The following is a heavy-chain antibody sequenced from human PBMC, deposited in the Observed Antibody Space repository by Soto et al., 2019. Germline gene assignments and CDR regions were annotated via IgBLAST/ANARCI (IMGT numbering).Heavy chain of an antibody. V-gene: IGHV2-5*02. J-gene: IGHJ4*02. CDR1: GFSLKFSTNGDG. Sequence: QITLKESGPTLVKPTQALTLTCTFSGFSLKFSTNGDGVGWIRQPPGKALEGLAFIYWDDNKRYSPSLNSRLTITKVTSKNQVVLTMTYMDPVDTATYYCVHILGSVLFDYSGRGALVTVSS. CDR3: VHILGSVLFDY. D-gene: IGHD3-3*02. CDR2: IYWDDNK.